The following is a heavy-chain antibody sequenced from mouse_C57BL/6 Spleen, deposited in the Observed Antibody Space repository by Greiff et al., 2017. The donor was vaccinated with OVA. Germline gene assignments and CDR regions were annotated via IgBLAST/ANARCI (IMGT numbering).Heavy chain of an antibody. Sequence: VQLQQSGPELVKPGASVKISCTASGYPFTDSSMNWVKQSHGKSLEWIGDINPNNGGTSYNQKFKGKATLTVDKSSSTAYMELRSLTSEDSAVYYCARSYSNGGYFDVWGTGTTVTVSS. CDR1: GYPFTDSS. D-gene: IGHD2-5*01. CDR3: ARSYSNGGYFDV. V-gene: IGHV1-26*01. CDR2: INPNNGGT. J-gene: IGHJ1*03.